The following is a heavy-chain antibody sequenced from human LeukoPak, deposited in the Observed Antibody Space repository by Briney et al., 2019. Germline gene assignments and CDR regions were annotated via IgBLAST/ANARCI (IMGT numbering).Heavy chain of an antibody. CDR2: INERGTDS. Sequence: PGGSLRLSCTASGFTFSGHWIHWVRQAPGMGLVWVSRINERGTDSMYAESVKGRFTISRDNAKNTVYLQMNSLRVEDTAIYHCVTDETLWTLDWWGQGTLVSVSS. J-gene: IGHJ4*02. D-gene: IGHD3/OR15-3a*01. CDR3: VTDETLWTLDW. CDR1: GFTFSGHW. V-gene: IGHV3-74*03.